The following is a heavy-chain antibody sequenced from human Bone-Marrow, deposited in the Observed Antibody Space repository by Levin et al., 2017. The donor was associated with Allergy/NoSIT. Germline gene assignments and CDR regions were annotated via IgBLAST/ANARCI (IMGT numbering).Heavy chain of an antibody. CDR2: ISAYNGNT. CDR1: GYTFTNYG. CDR3: ASDAKDGSGWYYY. Sequence: GESLKISCKASGYTFTNYGFSWVRQAPGQGLEWMGWISAYNGNTHYAQKFQGRVIMTTDTSTTTAYMELRSLRSDDTAVYYCASDAKDGSGWYYYWGQGTLVTVSS. D-gene: IGHD6-19*01. J-gene: IGHJ4*02. V-gene: IGHV1-18*01.